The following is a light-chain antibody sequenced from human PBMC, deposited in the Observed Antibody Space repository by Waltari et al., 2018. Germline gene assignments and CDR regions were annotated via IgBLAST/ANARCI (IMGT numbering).Light chain of an antibody. CDR2: RAS. V-gene: IGKV3-20*01. Sequence: IVLTPSTVTASLAPADRVPRSCRASQSVSSSSLAWYQQKPGKAPRLVIYRASRRATGIPDRFSGSGYGTDFSLTISRMEPEDFAVYYCQQHGSLPETFGQGTKVEIK. CDR1: QSVSSSS. CDR3: QQHGSLPET. J-gene: IGKJ1*01.